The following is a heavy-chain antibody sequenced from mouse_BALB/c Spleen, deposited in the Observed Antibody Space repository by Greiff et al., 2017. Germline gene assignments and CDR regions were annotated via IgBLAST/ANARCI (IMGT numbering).Heavy chain of an antibody. CDR3: ARTEVRRAMDY. V-gene: IGHV1-84*02. D-gene: IGHD2-14*01. CDR1: GYTFTDYY. Sequence: QVQLQQSGPELVKPGASVKISCKASGYTFTDYYINWVKQKPGQGLEWIGWIYPGSGNTKYNEKFKGKATLTTDKSSSTAYMQLSRLTSEDSAVYFCARTEVRRAMDYWGQGTSVTVSS. CDR2: IYPGSGNT. J-gene: IGHJ4*01.